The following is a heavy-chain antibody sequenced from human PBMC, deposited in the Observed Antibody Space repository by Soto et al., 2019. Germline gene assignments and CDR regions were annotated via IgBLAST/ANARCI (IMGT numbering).Heavy chain of an antibody. CDR1: GFTFSSYE. V-gene: IGHV3-48*03. J-gene: IGHJ6*02. CDR3: ASLSASRSGWYYYYYYGMDV. D-gene: IGHD6-19*01. Sequence: VGSLRLSCAASGFTFSSYEMNWVRRAPGKGLEWVSYISSSGSTIYYADSVKGRFTISRDNAKNSLYLQMNSLRAEDTAVYYCASLSASRSGWYYYYYYGMDVWGQGTTVTVSS. CDR2: ISSSGSTI.